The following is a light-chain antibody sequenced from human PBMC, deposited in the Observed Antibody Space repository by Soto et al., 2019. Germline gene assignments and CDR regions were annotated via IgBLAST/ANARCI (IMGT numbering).Light chain of an antibody. V-gene: IGKV1-16*02. CDR1: QDISKF. CDR2: AAS. CDR3: QQYMTYPVT. J-gene: IGKJ5*01. Sequence: DIQMTQSPSSLSASVGDRVTITCRASQDISKFLAWFQQKPGKAPKSLISAASRLQSGVPSKFSGSGSGTDFTLTINSLQPDDFATYYCQQYMTYPVTFGQGTRLEIK.